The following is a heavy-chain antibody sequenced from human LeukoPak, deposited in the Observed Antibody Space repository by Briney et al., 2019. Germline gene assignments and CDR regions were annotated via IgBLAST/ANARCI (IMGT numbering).Heavy chain of an antibody. CDR1: GFTFSSYG. CDR2: ISYDGSNK. Sequence: GSLRLSCAASGFTFSSYGMHWVRQAPGKGLEWVAVISYDGSNKYYADSVKGRFTISRDNSKNTLYLQMNSLRAEDTAVYYCAKDSDYYGMDVWGKGTTVTVSS. V-gene: IGHV3-30*18. CDR3: AKDSDYYGMDV. J-gene: IGHJ6*04.